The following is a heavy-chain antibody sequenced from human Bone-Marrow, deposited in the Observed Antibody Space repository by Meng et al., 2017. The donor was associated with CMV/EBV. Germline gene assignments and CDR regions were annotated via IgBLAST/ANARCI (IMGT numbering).Heavy chain of an antibody. D-gene: IGHD3-3*01. Sequence: GESLKISCAASGFTFSDYVVHWVRQAPGKGLEWVAIVSIDGKNEYYADSVRGRFTVSRDNSKNTLYLQMNSLRAEDTAVYYCARVRPVLRSLGGAFDIWGQGTLATFSS. CDR3: ARVRPVLRSLGGAFDI. V-gene: IGHV3-30*03. J-gene: IGHJ3*02. CDR2: VSIDGKNE. CDR1: GFTFSDYV.